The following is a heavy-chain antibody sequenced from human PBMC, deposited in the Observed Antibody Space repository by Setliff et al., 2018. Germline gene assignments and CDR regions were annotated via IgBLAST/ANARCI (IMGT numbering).Heavy chain of an antibody. CDR3: ARLSGFQYMVD. D-gene: IGHD3-3*01. CDR1: GGSVGSDYNY. Sequence: SETLSLTCTVSGGSVGSDYNYWSWIRQPAGKGLEWIGQIYTSWSTNYNPSLKSRVTVSLDASKNQFSLELTSVTAADTAVYYCARLSGFQYMVDWGKGTTVTVSS. J-gene: IGHJ6*03. V-gene: IGHV4-61*09. CDR2: IYTSWST.